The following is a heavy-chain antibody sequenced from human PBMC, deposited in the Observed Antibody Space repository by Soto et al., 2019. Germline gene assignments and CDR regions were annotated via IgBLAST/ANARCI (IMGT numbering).Heavy chain of an antibody. D-gene: IGHD1-7*01. CDR1: GGSISSYY. CDR2: IYYSGST. CDR3: ARDLKTVTTGYYYYYMDV. J-gene: IGHJ6*03. V-gene: IGHV4-59*01. Sequence: QVQLQESGPGLVKPSETLSLTCTVSGGSISSYYWSWIRQPPGKGLEWIGYIYYSGSTNYNPSLESRVTISVDTSKNQFSLKLSSVTAADTAVYYCARDLKTVTTGYYYYYMDVWGKGTTVTVSS.